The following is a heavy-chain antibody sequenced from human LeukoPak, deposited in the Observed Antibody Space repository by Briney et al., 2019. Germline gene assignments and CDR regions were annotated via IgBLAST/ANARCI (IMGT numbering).Heavy chain of an antibody. CDR1: GFTFSSYA. CDR2: ISGSGGRI. CDR3: ARDLSLVGATSYFDY. D-gene: IGHD1-26*01. Sequence: GGSLRLSCAASGFTFSSYAMSWVRQAPGKGLEWVSAISGSGGRIYYGASVKGRFTISRDNSKNTLYLQMNSLRAEDTAVYYCARDLSLVGATSYFDYWGQGTLVTVSS. J-gene: IGHJ4*02. V-gene: IGHV3-23*01.